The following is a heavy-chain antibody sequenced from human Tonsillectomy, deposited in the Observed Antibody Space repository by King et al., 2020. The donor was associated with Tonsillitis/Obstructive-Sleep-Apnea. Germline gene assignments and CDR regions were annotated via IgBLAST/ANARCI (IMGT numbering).Heavy chain of an antibody. CDR2: IDPSDSYT. Sequence: VQLVESGAEVKKAGESLRLSCKGSGYSFTSYWISWVRQMPGRGLEWMGTIDPSDSYTNYSPSFQGHVTISADKSISTAYLQWSSLKASDTAMYYCARRDCSSTSCYINWFDPWGQGTRVTVSS. J-gene: IGHJ5*02. CDR3: ARRDCSSTSCYINWFDP. V-gene: IGHV5-10-1*01. CDR1: GYSFTSYW. D-gene: IGHD2-2*02.